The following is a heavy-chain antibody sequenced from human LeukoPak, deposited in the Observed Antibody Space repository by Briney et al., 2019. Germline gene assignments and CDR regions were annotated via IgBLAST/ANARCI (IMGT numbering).Heavy chain of an antibody. CDR3: ARDLVTVTKGFDI. CDR2: ISYIGST. D-gene: IGHD4-17*01. CDR1: ADSFSSHY. V-gene: IGHV4-59*11. J-gene: IGHJ3*02. Sequence: SETLSLTCAVSADSFSSHYWTWIRQPPGKGLEWIGYISYIGSTNYNPSLKSRVTISIDTSKNQFSLKLSSVTAANTAVYYCARDLVTVTKGFDIWGQGTLVSVSS.